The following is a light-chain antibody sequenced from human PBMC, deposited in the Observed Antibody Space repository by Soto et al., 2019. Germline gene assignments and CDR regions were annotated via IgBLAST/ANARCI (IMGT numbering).Light chain of an antibody. J-gene: IGKJ4*01. CDR2: GAS. Sequence: EVVMTQSPATLSVSPGEGVTLSCRASQGIGDTLAWYQHKPGQAPRLLIYGASSRATGIPDRFIGSGSGTDVTLTISRLDPEDFAVYYCQQFSSYPLTFGGGTKVDIK. CDR3: QQFSSYPLT. CDR1: QGIGDT. V-gene: IGKV3-20*01.